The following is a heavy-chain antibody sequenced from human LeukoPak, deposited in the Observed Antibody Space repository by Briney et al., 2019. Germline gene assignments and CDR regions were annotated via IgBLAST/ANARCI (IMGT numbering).Heavy chain of an antibody. D-gene: IGHD5/OR15-5a*01. CDR2: IQNDGSQK. CDR3: AKSLSFYDRFDLDY. V-gene: IGHV3-30*02. Sequence: GGPLRLSCAASGLTFSTYGMLWPRQAPGKGLVGVTFIQNDGSQKDYADSVKCRFPISRDNSKSTRYLQMNSLRAEDTGVYYCAKSLSFYDRFDLDYWGQGTLVTVSS. J-gene: IGHJ4*02. CDR1: GLTFSTYG.